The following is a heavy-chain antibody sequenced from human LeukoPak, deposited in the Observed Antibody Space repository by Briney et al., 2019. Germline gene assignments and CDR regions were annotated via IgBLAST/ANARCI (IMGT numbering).Heavy chain of an antibody. Sequence: ASVKVSCKASGYTFTSYGISWVRQAPGQGLEWMGWISAYNGNTNYAQKLQGRVTMTTDTSTSTAYMELRSLRSDDTAVYYRAREVDTAMELAFDYWGQGTLVTVSS. J-gene: IGHJ4*02. D-gene: IGHD5-18*01. CDR1: GYTFTSYG. V-gene: IGHV1-18*01. CDR2: ISAYNGNT. CDR3: AREVDTAMELAFDY.